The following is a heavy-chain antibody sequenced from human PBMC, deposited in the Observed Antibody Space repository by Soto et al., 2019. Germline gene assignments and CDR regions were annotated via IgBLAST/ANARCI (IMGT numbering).Heavy chain of an antibody. CDR3: ATYSSSYFEDRSFDY. CDR1: GYTFTSYY. V-gene: IGHV1-46*01. D-gene: IGHD6-6*01. CDR2: INPSGGST. Sequence: ASVKVSCKASGYTFTSYYMHWVRQAPGQGLEWMGIINPSGGSTSYAQKFQGRVTITRDTSTSTAYMELSSLRSEDTAVYYCATYSSSYFEDRSFDYWGQGTLVTVSS. J-gene: IGHJ4*02.